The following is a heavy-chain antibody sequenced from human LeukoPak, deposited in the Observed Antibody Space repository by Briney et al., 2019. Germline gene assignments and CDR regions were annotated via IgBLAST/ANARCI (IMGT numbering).Heavy chain of an antibody. CDR3: ASDWNLLDY. CDR2: IHWNSGST. J-gene: IGHJ4*02. Sequence: GGSLRLSCVASGFTFEDYGISWVRQAPGKGLEWVSRIHWNSGSTRYVDSVKGRFTISRDNAKNSLYLQMNSLRAEDTAVYYCASDWNLLDYWGQGTLVTVSS. V-gene: IGHV3-20*04. D-gene: IGHD1-7*01. CDR1: GFTFEDYG.